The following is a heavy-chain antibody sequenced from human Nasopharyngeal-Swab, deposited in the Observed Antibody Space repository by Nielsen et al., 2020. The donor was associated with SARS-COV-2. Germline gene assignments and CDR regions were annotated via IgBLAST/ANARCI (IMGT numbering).Heavy chain of an antibody. J-gene: IGHJ6*02. CDR3: SKMNPYYYGMDV. V-gene: IGHV3-9*01. CDR1: GFTFDDYA. Sequence: SLKISCAASGFTFDDYAMHCLRQAPGKGLEWVSGISWNRGSLGYAESVKGRFTISRDNAKNSLYLQMNSLRAEDTALYYCSKMNPYYYGMDVWGQGTTVTVSS. CDR2: ISWNRGSL.